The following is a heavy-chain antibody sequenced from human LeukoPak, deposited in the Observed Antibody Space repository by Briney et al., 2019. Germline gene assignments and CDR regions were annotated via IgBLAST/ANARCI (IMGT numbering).Heavy chain of an antibody. Sequence: PSETLSLTCTASGVSISSYYWSWIRQPPGKGLEWIGYIYYSGSTNYNPSLKSRVTISVDTSKNQFSLKLSSVTAADTAVYYCARVRQYYYYYGMDVWGQGTTVTVSS. CDR3: ARVRQYYYYYGMDV. V-gene: IGHV4-59*01. CDR1: GVSISSYY. J-gene: IGHJ6*02. CDR2: IYYSGST.